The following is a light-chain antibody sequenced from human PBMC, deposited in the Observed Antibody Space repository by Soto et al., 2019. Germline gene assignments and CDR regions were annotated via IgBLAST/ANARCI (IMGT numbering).Light chain of an antibody. Sequence: AIRMTQSPSSLSASTGDRVTITCRASQGISSYLAWYQQKPGKAPKLLIYAASTLQSGVPSRFSGSGSGTDFTLTISCLQSEDFATYYCQQYGSSELTFGGGTKVEIK. CDR1: QGISSY. CDR3: QQYGSSELT. CDR2: AAS. V-gene: IGKV1-8*01. J-gene: IGKJ4*01.